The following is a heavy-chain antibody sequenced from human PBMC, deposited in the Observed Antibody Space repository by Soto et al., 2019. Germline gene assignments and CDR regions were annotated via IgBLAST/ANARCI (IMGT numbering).Heavy chain of an antibody. D-gene: IGHD3-10*01. V-gene: IGHV3-30*18. Sequence: VQLVESGGGVVQPGRSLRLSCAASGFTFSSYGMHWVRQAPGKGLEWVAVISYDGSNKYYADSVKGRFTISRDNSKNTLYLQMNSLRAEDTAVYYCAKDLSGVEEYYFDYWGQGTLVTVSS. CDR3: AKDLSGVEEYYFDY. J-gene: IGHJ4*02. CDR2: ISYDGSNK. CDR1: GFTFSSYG.